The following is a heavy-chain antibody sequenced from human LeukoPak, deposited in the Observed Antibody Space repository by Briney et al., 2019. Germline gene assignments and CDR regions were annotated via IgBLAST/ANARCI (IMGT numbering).Heavy chain of an antibody. J-gene: IGHJ4*01. CDR2: IYYSGST. CDR3: ARDSLPYRAYENYFDY. D-gene: IGHD5-12*01. CDR1: GGSISSYY. V-gene: IGHV4-59*01. Sequence: PWETLSLTCTVSGGSISSYYWSCIRQPPGKGLEWIGYIYYSGSTNYNPSLQSPVTISVATSKSQCPLKLITATAADTAVYYCARDSLPYRAYENYFDYGGQGTLVTASS.